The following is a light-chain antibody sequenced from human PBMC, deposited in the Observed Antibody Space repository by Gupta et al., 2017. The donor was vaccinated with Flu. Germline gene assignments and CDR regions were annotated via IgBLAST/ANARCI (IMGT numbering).Light chain of an antibody. V-gene: IGKV3-11*01. CDR2: DAS. CDR3: QQRSNWPLLT. J-gene: IGKJ4*01. Sequence: EIVLTQSPATLSLSPGERATLSCRASQSVSSYLAWYQQKPGQAPRLLIYDASNRDTGIPARFSGSGYGTDFTLTISSREPEDFAVYYCQQRSNWPLLTFGGGTKVEIK. CDR1: QSVSSY.